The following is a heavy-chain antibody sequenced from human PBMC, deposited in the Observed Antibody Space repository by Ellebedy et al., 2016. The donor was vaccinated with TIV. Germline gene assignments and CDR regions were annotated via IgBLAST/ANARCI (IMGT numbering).Heavy chain of an antibody. Sequence: PGGSLRLSCAASGFTFGGHSMTWVRQAPGKGLEWISAVSSRSSAIFYADSVKGRFSISRDNAKNSLYLQMNSLRAEDTAVYYCARGGRSGWFDPWGQGTLVTVSS. CDR3: ARGGRSGWFDP. D-gene: IGHD2-15*01. CDR2: VSSRSSAI. J-gene: IGHJ5*02. CDR1: GFTFGGHS. V-gene: IGHV3-48*04.